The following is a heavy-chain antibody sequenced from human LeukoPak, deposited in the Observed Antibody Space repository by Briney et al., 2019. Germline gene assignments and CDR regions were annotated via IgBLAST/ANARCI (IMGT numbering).Heavy chain of an antibody. CDR2: IRYDGSNK. CDR3: AKDPLNHYYGSGSYAFDI. D-gene: IGHD3-10*01. V-gene: IGHV3-30*02. CDR1: GFIFSDHS. J-gene: IGHJ3*02. Sequence: PGGSLRLSCAASGFIFSDHSMNWVRQAPGKGLEWVAFIRYDGSNKYYADSVKGRFTISRDNSKNTLYLQMNSLRAEDTAVYYCAKDPLNHYYGSGSYAFDIWGQGTMVTVSS.